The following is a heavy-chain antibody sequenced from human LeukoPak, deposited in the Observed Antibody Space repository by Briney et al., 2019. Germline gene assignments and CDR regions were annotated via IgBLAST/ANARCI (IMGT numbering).Heavy chain of an antibody. D-gene: IGHD2-15*01. Sequence: PGGSLRLSCAASGFTFSSYWMHWVRQAPGKGLVWVSRVNSDGSYTSYADSVKGRFTISRANAKNTLYLQMNSLRAEDTAVYYCARALVGGYYYGIDFWGQGTTVTVSS. CDR1: GFTFSSYW. CDR2: VNSDGSYT. J-gene: IGHJ6*02. V-gene: IGHV3-74*01. CDR3: ARALVGGYYYGIDF.